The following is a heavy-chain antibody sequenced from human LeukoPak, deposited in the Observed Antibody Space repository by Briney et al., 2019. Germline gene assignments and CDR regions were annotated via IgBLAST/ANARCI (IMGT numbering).Heavy chain of an antibody. CDR2: INHSGST. Sequence: SETLSLTCAIYSESFSGYFWSWIRQPPGKGLEWIGEINHSGSTNYNPSLKSRVTISVDTSKNQFSLKLSSVTAADTAVYYCARHPAGYSSGWRYYFDYWGQGTLVTVSS. V-gene: IGHV4-34*01. CDR1: SESFSGYF. CDR3: ARHPAGYSSGWRYYFDY. D-gene: IGHD6-19*01. J-gene: IGHJ4*02.